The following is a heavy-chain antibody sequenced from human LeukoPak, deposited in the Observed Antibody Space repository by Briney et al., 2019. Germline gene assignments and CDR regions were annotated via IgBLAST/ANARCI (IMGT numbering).Heavy chain of an antibody. CDR3: AKEGAYPIITYDS. J-gene: IGHJ5*01. CDR1: GFTFSSYW. D-gene: IGHD3-10*01. V-gene: IGHV3-7*01. CDR2: IKRDGNEK. Sequence: GGSLRLSCAASGFTFSSYWMNWVRQAPGKGLEWVANIKRDGNEKNYVDSVRGRFSISRDNAKNSLYLQMDSLRAEDMAVYYCAKEGAYPIITYDSWGQGALVTVSS.